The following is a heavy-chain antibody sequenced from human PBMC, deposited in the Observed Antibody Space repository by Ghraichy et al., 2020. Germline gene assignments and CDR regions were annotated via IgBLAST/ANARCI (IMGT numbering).Heavy chain of an antibody. V-gene: IGHV4-59*01. D-gene: IGHD3-16*02. CDR2: VRYSGST. CDR3: ARARDDYLWGSYRHYCDY. CDR1: GASISSYY. J-gene: IGHJ4*02. Sequence: SETLSLTCTVSGASISSYYWSWIRQSPGKGLEWIGYVRYSGSTSYNPSLKSRVAISVDTSKNQFSLKLSSVTAADTAVYYCARARDDYLWGSYRHYCDYWGQGTLVTVSS.